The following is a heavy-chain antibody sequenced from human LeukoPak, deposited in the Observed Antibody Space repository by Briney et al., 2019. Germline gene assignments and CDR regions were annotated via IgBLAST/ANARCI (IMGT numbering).Heavy chain of an antibody. Sequence: GASAKVSCKGSGYTFTNFGISWVRQAPGQGLEWMGRIIPILGIANYAQKFQGRVTITADKSTSTAYMELSSLRSEDTAVYYCARWGSGSSLVLWGQGTLVTVSS. D-gene: IGHD2-2*01. V-gene: IGHV1-69*04. CDR3: ARWGSGSSLVL. CDR2: IIPILGIA. CDR1: GYTFTNFG. J-gene: IGHJ4*02.